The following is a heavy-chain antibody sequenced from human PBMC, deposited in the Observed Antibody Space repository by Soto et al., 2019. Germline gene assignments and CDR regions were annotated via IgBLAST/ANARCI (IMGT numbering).Heavy chain of an antibody. CDR3: ARDRSMRSSFDY. V-gene: IGHV3-30-3*01. CDR1: GFTFSSYA. CDR2: ISYDGSNK. J-gene: IGHJ4*02. D-gene: IGHD6-13*01. Sequence: PGGSLRLSXAASGFTFSSYAMHWVRQAPGKGLEWVAVISYDGSNKYYADSVKGRFTISRDNSKNTLYLQMNSLRAEDTAVYYCARDRSMRSSFDYWGQGTLVTVSS.